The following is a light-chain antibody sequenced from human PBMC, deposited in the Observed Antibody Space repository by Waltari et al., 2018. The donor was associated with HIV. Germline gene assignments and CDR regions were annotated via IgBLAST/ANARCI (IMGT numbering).Light chain of an antibody. CDR1: RSNIRSNS. Sequence: QSVLAQPPPASGTPGQGVTISCSGSRSNIRSNSINWYQHFPGTAPKLLIYGSSLLSSSGPARVSGAKFGTSASLVITGLQSGDEADYYWSTWDHRLNGPVVFCVGTRLTV. J-gene: IGLJ2*01. CDR2: GSS. CDR3: STWDHRLNGPVV. V-gene: IGLV1-44*01.